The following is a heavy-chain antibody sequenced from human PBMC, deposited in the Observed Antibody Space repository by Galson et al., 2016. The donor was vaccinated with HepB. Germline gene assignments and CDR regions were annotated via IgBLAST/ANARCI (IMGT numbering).Heavy chain of an antibody. CDR3: ARGRRGAISNFFDS. Sequence: SLRLSCAASGFTFSNYWMYWARQAPGKGLVWVPRIKTDGRITGYADSVKGRFTISRAKGKKTMYLQMNSLRAEDTALYYCARGRRGAISNFFDSWGQGTLVTVSS. CDR2: IKTDGRIT. CDR1: GFTFSNYW. D-gene: IGHD3-10*01. V-gene: IGHV3-74*01. J-gene: IGHJ4*02.